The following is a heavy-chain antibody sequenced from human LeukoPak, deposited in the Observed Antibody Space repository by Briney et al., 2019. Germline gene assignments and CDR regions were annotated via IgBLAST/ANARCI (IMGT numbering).Heavy chain of an antibody. D-gene: IGHD6-6*01. V-gene: IGHV1-8*01. CDR1: GYTFTSYD. Sequence: ASVKVSCKASGYTFTSYDINWVRQATGQGLEWMGWMNPNSGNTGYAQKFQGRVTMTRNTSISTAYMELSSLRSEDTAVYYCAMSSIAARPGAFDIWGQGTMVTVSS. CDR2: MNPNSGNT. CDR3: AMSSIAARPGAFDI. J-gene: IGHJ3*02.